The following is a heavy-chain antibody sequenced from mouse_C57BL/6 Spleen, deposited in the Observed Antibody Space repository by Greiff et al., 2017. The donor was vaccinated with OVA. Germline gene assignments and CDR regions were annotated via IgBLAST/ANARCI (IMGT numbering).Heavy chain of an antibody. CDR1: GFNIKDDY. V-gene: IGHV14-4*01. CDR3: TTGSSLFDY. CDR2: IDPENGDT. Sequence: EVQLVESGAELVRPGASVKLSCTASGFNIKDDYMHWVKQRPEQGLEWIGWIDPENGDTEYASKFQGKATITADTSSNTAYLQLSSLTSEDTAVYYCTTGSSLFDYWGQGTTLTVSS. J-gene: IGHJ2*01. D-gene: IGHD1-1*01.